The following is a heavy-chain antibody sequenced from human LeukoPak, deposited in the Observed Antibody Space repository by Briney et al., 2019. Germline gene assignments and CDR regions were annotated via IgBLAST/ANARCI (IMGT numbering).Heavy chain of an antibody. J-gene: IGHJ3*02. V-gene: IGHV3-43*02. CDR2: VTANGGGT. Sequence: GGSLRLSCAVSGFTFDDYAMHWVRQAPGKGPEWVSYVTANGGGTYYADSVKGRFVISRDNSKNSLYLQMNILRPEDTALYYCAKILNPHAFDIWGQETMVIVSS. CDR3: AKILNPHAFDI. D-gene: IGHD1-14*01. CDR1: GFTFDDYA.